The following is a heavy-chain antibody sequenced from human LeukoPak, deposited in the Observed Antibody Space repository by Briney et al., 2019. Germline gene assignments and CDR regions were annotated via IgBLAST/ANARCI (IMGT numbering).Heavy chain of an antibody. CDR1: GFIFSNFW. CDR2: IKQDGSEK. Sequence: PGGSLRLSCVASGFIFSNFWMAWVRQAPGKGLEWVANIKQDGSEKYYADSVKGRFTISRDNTKNSLSLQMNSLRAEDTAVYYCARAGSNWNYVYWGQGTLVTVSS. D-gene: IGHD1-7*01. CDR3: ARAGSNWNYVY. J-gene: IGHJ4*02. V-gene: IGHV3-7*01.